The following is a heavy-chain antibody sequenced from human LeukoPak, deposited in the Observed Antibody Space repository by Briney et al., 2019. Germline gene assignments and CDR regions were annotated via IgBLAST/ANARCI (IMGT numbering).Heavy chain of an antibody. CDR2: MNPNSGNT. CDR1: GYTFTSYD. CDR3: VEVGFGDAFDI. D-gene: IGHD2-15*01. J-gene: IGHJ3*02. Sequence: GAPVKLSCKASGYTFTSYDINWGREATGQRLEWMGWMNPNSGNTGYAKKFQGRVTMTRNTSISTAYMELSSLRSEDTAVYYCVEVGFGDAFDIWGQGTMVTVSS. V-gene: IGHV1-8*01.